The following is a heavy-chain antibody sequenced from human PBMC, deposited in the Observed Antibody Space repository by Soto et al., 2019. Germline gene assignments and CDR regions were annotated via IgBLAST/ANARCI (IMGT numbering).Heavy chain of an antibody. Sequence: EVQLLESGGGLVQPGGSLRLSCAASGFTFSSYAMSWVRQSPGKGLEWVSAISGSGGSTYYADSVKGRFTISRDNSKNTLYLQMNSLRAEDTAVYYCALRGIAAAGTRVDYWGQGTLVTVSS. V-gene: IGHV3-23*01. D-gene: IGHD6-13*01. J-gene: IGHJ4*02. CDR2: ISGSGGST. CDR3: ALRGIAAAGTRVDY. CDR1: GFTFSSYA.